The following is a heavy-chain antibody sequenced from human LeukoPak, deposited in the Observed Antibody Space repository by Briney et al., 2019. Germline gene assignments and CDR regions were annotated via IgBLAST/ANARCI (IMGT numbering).Heavy chain of an antibody. CDR1: GVSISSGGYS. Sequence: SQTLSLTCAVSGVSISSGGYSWSWIRQPPGKGLEWIGYIYHSGSTYYNPSLKSRVTISVDRSKNQFSLKLSSVTAADTAVYYCARTRGGYSGYDSYYYYYYGMDVWGQGTTVTVSS. CDR2: IYHSGST. J-gene: IGHJ6*02. CDR3: ARTRGGYSGYDSYYYYYYGMDV. D-gene: IGHD5-12*01. V-gene: IGHV4-30-2*01.